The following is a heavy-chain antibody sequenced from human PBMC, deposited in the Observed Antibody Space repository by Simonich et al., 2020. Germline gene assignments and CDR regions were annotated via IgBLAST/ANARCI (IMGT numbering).Heavy chain of an antibody. J-gene: IGHJ6*03. CDR1: GFTFSSYW. D-gene: IGHD7-27*01. V-gene: IGHV3-7*01. CDR2: IKRDGSEK. Sequence: EVQLVESGGGLVQPGGSLRLSCAASGFTFSSYWMSWVRQAPGKGLEWVANIKRDGSEKYYVDSVKGRFTISRDNAKNSLYLKMNSLRAEDTAVYYCARDGLGTAYYYYMDVWGKGTTVTVSS. CDR3: ARDGLGTAYYYYMDV.